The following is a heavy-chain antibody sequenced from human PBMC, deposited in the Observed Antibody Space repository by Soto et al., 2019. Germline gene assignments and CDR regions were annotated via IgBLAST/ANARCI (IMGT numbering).Heavy chain of an antibody. Sequence: GASVKVSCKASGYTFTSYYRHWVRQAPGQGLEWMGIINPSGGSTSYAQKFQGRVTMTRDTSTSTVYMELSSLRSEDTAVYYCASSSREQVAGPRFDYWGQGTLVTVSS. CDR1: GYTFTSYY. CDR2: INPSGGST. CDR3: ASSSREQVAGPRFDY. V-gene: IGHV1-46*01. D-gene: IGHD6-19*01. J-gene: IGHJ4*02.